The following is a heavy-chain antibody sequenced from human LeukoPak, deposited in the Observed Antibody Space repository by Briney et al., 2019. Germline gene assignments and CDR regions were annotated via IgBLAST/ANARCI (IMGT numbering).Heavy chain of an antibody. Sequence: PGGSLRLSCAASGFTFTIFGLNWVRQAPGKVPEWVSYIDARSGITYYADSVQGRFTISRDNAQESVFLQMNSLRADDTAVYYCARTYDFGRGPPGDAFDNWGPGTLVTVPS. CDR1: GFTFTIFG. V-gene: IGHV3-48*01. D-gene: IGHD3-3*01. CDR3: ARTYDFGRGPPGDAFDN. J-gene: IGHJ3*02. CDR2: IDARSGIT.